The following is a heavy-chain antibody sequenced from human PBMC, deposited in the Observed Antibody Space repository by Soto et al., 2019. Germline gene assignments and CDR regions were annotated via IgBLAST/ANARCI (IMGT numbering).Heavy chain of an antibody. CDR1: GFTFSSYA. CDR3: AKGGYYIINTWFDP. CDR2: ISYDGSNK. V-gene: IGHV3-30-3*01. Sequence: GGSLRLSCAASGFTFSSYAMHWVRQAPGKGLEWVAVISYDGSNKYYADSVKGRFTISRDNSKNTLYLQMNSLRAEDTAVYYCAKGGYYIINTWFDPWGQGTLVTVSS. J-gene: IGHJ5*02. D-gene: IGHD3-3*01.